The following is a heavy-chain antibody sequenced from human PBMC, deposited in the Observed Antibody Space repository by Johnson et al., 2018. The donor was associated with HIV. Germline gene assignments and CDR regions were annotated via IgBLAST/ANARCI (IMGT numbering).Heavy chain of an antibody. J-gene: IGHJ3*02. V-gene: IGHV3-15*01. Sequence: VQLVESGGGLVKPGGSLRLSCAASGFTFSNAWMSWVRPAPGQGLAWVGRIKSITDGGTKDYAAPVTGRFTIPRADSKNTLYLQMNSLRAEDTAVYYCAKGYIPAGTARKWDRRDAFDIWGQGTMVTVSS. D-gene: IGHD1-7*01. CDR3: AKGYIPAGTARKWDRRDAFDI. CDR1: GFTFSNAW. CDR2: IKSITDGGTK.